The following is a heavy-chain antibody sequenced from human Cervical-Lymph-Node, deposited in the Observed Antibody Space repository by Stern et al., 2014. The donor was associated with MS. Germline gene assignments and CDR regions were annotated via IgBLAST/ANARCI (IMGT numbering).Heavy chain of an antibody. V-gene: IGHV1-18*01. CDR3: ARGLLGSENAFDI. CDR2: ISAYSGNE. J-gene: IGHJ3*02. D-gene: IGHD2-15*01. CDR1: GYTFTSYG. Sequence: VQLVESGAEVKQPGASVKVSCKASGYTFTSYGISLVRQSPGHGLEWMGWISAYSGNENYAQKLQGRVAMITDTSTSTAYMELRSLRADDTAVYYCARGLLGSENAFDIWGQGTMVTVSS.